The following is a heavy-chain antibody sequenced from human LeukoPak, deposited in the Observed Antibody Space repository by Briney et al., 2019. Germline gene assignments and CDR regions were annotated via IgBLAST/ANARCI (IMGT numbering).Heavy chain of an antibody. CDR1: GGSISTYY. J-gene: IGHJ2*01. CDR3: ARRELSYWYFDL. D-gene: IGHD1-7*01. CDR2: VYYSGST. Sequence: SETLSLTCTVSGGSISTYYWSWIRQPPGKGLEWIGYVYYSGSTNYNPSLKSRVTISVDTSKNQLSLKLNSVTAADTAVYYCARRELSYWYFDLWGRGTLVTVSS. V-gene: IGHV4-59*08.